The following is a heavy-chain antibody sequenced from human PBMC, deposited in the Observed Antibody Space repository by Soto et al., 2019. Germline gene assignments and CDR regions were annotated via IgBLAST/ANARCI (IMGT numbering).Heavy chain of an antibody. CDR3: AGGILTGSSKFDY. V-gene: IGHV4-30-4*01. CDR2: IYYSGST. CDR1: GGSISSGDYY. D-gene: IGHD3-9*01. J-gene: IGHJ4*02. Sequence: KPSETLSLTCTVSGGSISSGDYYWSWIRQPPGKGLEWIGYIYYSGSTYYNPSLKSRVTISVDTSKNQFSLKLSSVTAADTAVYYCAGGILTGSSKFDYWGQGTLVTVSS.